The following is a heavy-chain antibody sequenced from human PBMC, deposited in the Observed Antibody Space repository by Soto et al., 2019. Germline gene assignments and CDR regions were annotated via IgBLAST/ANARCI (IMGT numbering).Heavy chain of an antibody. CDR2: ISSSSSYI. CDR1: GFTFSSYS. J-gene: IGHJ3*02. CDR3: ASGGYCSGGSCPDAFDI. D-gene: IGHD2-15*01. V-gene: IGHV3-21*01. Sequence: KTGGSLRLSCAASGFTFSSYSMNWVRQAPGKGLEWVSSISSSSSYIYYADSVKGRFTISRDNAKNSLYLQMNSLRAEDTAVYYCASGGYCSGGSCPDAFDIWGQGTMVTVSS.